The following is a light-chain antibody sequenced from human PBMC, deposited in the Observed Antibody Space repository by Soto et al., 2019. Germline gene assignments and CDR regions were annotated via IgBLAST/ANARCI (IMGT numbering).Light chain of an antibody. J-gene: IGKJ1*01. CDR3: QQYNHWWT. V-gene: IGKV3-15*01. CDR1: QSVSTN. CDR2: GAS. Sequence: EIVMPQSPATLSVSPGERATLSCRASQSVSTNLVWYQQKPGQAPRLLIYGASTRATGVPGRFSGTGSGTEFTLTISSLQSEDSAVYYCQQYNHWWTFGQGTKVEI.